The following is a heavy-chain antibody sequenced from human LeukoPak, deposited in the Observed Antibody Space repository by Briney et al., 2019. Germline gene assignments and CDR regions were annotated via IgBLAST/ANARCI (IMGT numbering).Heavy chain of an antibody. CDR1: GGSFSGYY. CDR2: INHSGST. J-gene: IGHJ3*02. V-gene: IGHV4-34*01. CDR3: ARDDRGKKELLRAFDI. D-gene: IGHD3-10*01. Sequence: PSETLSLTCAVYGGSFSGYYWSWIRQPPGKGLEWIGEINHSGSTNYNPSLKSRVTISVDTSKNQFSLQLNSVTPEDTAVYYCARDDRGKKELLRAFDIWGQGTMVTVSS.